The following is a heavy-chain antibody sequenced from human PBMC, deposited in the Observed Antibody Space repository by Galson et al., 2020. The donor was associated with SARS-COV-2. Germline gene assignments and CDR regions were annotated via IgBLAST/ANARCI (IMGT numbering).Heavy chain of an antibody. D-gene: IGHD3-16*01. J-gene: IGHJ6*02. CDR2: ISGSGGST. V-gene: IGHV3-23*01. CDR3: AKDSPWGANVYYYYGMDV. CDR1: GFTFSSYA. Sequence: GGSLRLSCAASGFTFSSYAMSWVRQAPGKGLEWVSAISGSGGSTYYADSVKGRFTISRDNSKNTLYLQMNSLRAEDTAVYYCAKDSPWGANVYYYYGMDVWGQGTTVTVSS.